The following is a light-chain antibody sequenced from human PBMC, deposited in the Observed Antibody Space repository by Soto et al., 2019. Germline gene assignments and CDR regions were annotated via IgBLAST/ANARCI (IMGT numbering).Light chain of an antibody. Sequence: QSALTQPASVSGSPGQSITISCTGTSSDVGGYNYVSWYQQHPGKAPKLMIYDVSSRPSGVSNRFSGSKSGNTASLTISGLQAEDEADDYCSSYTSSSTPVVFGGGTKLTVL. CDR1: SSDVGGYNY. J-gene: IGLJ2*01. CDR3: SSYTSSSTPVV. V-gene: IGLV2-14*01. CDR2: DVS.